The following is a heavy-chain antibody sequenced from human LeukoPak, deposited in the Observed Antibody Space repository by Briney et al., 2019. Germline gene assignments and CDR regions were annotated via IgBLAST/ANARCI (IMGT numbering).Heavy chain of an antibody. D-gene: IGHD3-22*01. CDR1: GFTFSTYN. CDR2: ITSSSSYI. J-gene: IGHJ4*02. Sequence: GSLRLSCAASGFTFSTYNMNWVRQAPGKGLEWVSSITSSSSYIYYADSVKGRFTISRDNAKNSLYLQMNSLRAEDTAVYYCARAAHYYDSSGYYDYWGQGTLVTVSS. CDR3: ARAAHYYDSSGYYDY. V-gene: IGHV3-21*01.